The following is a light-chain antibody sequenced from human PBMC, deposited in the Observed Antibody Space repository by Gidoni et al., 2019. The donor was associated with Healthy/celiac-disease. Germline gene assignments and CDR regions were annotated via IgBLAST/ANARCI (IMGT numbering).Light chain of an antibody. J-gene: IGKJ1*01. Sequence: EIALTQSPGTLSLSPGERATLSCRASQSVRSTYLAWYQQKPGQAPRLLIYDTSNRPTGIPDRFSGSGSGADFSLTIRRLEPEDFAVYYCQQYDSSPVTFGPGTKVEIK. CDR1: QSVRSTY. CDR3: QQYDSSPVT. V-gene: IGKV3-20*01. CDR2: DTS.